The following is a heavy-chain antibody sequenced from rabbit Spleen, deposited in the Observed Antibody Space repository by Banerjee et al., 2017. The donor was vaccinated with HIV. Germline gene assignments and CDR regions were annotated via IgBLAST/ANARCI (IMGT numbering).Heavy chain of an antibody. CDR2: IYAGSSGST. CDR1: GFDFSSYYY. CDR3: ARDVASSEGFYPRL. D-gene: IGHD1-1*01. J-gene: IGHJ4*01. V-gene: IGHV1S45*01. Sequence: QEQLVESGGGLVQPEGSLTLTCKASGFDFSSYYYMCWVRQAPGKGPEWIACIYAGSSGSTYYASWAKGRFTISKTSSTTVTLQMTSLTAADTATYFCARDVASSEGFYPRLWGPGTLVTVS.